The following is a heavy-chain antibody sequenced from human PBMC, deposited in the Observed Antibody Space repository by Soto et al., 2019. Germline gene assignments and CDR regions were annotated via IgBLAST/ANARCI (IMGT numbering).Heavy chain of an antibody. V-gene: IGHV3-23*01. CDR3: AKDPIFLWFGPEAGFDP. J-gene: IGHJ5*02. CDR1: GFTFSSYA. CDR2: ISGSGGST. Sequence: EVQLLESGGGLVQPGGSLRLSCAASGFTFSSYAMSWVRQAPGKGLEWVSAISGSGGSTYYADSVKGRFTISRDNSKNTLYLQMNRLRAEDTAVYYCAKDPIFLWFGPEAGFDPWGQGTLVTVSS. D-gene: IGHD3-10*01.